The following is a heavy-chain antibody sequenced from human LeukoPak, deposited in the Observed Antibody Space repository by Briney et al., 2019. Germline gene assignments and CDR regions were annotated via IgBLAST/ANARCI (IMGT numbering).Heavy chain of an antibody. J-gene: IGHJ4*02. CDR2: IRDSGGST. CDR3: AKAGDATSPAGSFDS. D-gene: IGHD3-10*01. Sequence: PGGSLRLSCAASGFSFSSYAMSWVRHAPGKGLEWVSAIRDSGGSTYYADSVKGRFTISRDNSHNTLYLQMNSLRAEDTAIYYCAKAGDATSPAGSFDSWGQGTLVTVST. V-gene: IGHV3-23*01. CDR1: GFSFSSYA.